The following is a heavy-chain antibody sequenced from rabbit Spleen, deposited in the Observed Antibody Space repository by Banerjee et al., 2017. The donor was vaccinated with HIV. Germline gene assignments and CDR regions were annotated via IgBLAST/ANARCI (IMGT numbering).Heavy chain of an antibody. J-gene: IGHJ4*01. CDR3: ARGSAAMTMVITGFYLNL. CDR2: IYSAKGST. V-gene: IGHV1S7*01. CDR1: GFDFTNYY. Sequence: QLTETGGDLVQPGGSLTLSCKASGFDFTNYYISWVRQAPGKGLEWIGIIYSAKGSTDYASWVNGRFTISSDNAQSTVDLKMTSLTAADTATYFCARGSAAMTMVITGFYLNLWGQGTLVTVS. D-gene: IGHD2-1*01.